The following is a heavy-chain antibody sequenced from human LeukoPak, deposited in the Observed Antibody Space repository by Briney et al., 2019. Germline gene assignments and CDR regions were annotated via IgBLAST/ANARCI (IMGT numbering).Heavy chain of an antibody. CDR2: IYPGDSDT. CDR3: ARPGYCSSTSCSWADY. V-gene: IGHV5-51*01. CDR1: GYSFTSYW. J-gene: IGHJ4*02. D-gene: IGHD2-2*01. Sequence: GESLKISCKGSGYSFTSYWIGWVRQMPGKGLEWMGIIYPGDSDTRYSPSFQGQVTISADKSISTAYLQWSSLKASDTAMYYCARPGYCSSTSCSWADYWGQGTLVTVSS.